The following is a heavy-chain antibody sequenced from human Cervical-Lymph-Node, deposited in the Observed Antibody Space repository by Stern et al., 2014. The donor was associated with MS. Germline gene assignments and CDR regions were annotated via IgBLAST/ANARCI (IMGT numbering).Heavy chain of an antibody. CDR2: IIPIFGTA. V-gene: IGHV1-69*01. CDR1: GGTFNTNV. Sequence: QVQLVESGAEVKKPGSSVKVSCKASGGTFNTNVIGWVRQAPGQGLEWMGGIIPIFGTALYAPQFQGRGTITADASTSAVDMELSSLKSGDRAVYSCARAAYSTSSYNYWGQGTLVIVSS. CDR3: ARAAYSTSSYNY. D-gene: IGHD6-6*01. J-gene: IGHJ4*02.